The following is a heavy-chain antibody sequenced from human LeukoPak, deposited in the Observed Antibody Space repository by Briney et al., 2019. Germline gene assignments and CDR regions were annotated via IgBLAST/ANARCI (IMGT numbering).Heavy chain of an antibody. CDR2: VSFDGSNT. CDR1: GFIFSSYA. D-gene: IGHD5-24*01. J-gene: IGHJ4*02. V-gene: IGHV3-30-3*01. Sequence: GRSLRLSCAAYGFIFSSYAMHWDRQAPGKGLEWVAVVSFDGSNTYYADSVKGRFTISRDNSKNTLYLQMNSLRAEDTAVYYCARVSRWLQLGGDYWGQGTLVTVSS. CDR3: ARVSRWLQLGGDY.